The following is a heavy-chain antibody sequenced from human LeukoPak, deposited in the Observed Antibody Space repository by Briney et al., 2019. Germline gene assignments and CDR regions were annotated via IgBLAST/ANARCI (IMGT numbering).Heavy chain of an antibody. Sequence: SETLSLTCTVSGYSISNNFYWAWIRQPPGKGLEWIGSIYHSGSTYYNPSLKSRVTISVDTSKNQFSLKLSSVTAADTAVYYCARWGSYRGFDYWGQGTLVTVSS. CDR3: ARWGSYRGFDY. CDR2: IYHSGST. V-gene: IGHV4-38-2*02. J-gene: IGHJ4*02. D-gene: IGHD1-26*01. CDR1: GYSISNNFY.